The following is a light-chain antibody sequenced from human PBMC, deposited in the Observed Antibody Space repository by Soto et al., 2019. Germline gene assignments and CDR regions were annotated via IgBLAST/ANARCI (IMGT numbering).Light chain of an antibody. CDR2: GFS. V-gene: IGLV2-14*01. CDR1: SSDVGTYNF. Sequence: QSALTQPASVSGSPGQSITISCTGTSSDVGTYNFVSWYQQHTGKAPKLMIYGFSNRPSGVSNRFSGSKSGNTASLTISGLPAEDEADYYCSSYTSSSSFVLFVGGTKVTVL. J-gene: IGLJ2*01. CDR3: SSYTSSSSFVL.